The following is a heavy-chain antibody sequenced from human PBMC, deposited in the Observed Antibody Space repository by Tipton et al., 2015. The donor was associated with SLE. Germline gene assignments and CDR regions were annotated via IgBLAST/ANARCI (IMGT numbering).Heavy chain of an antibody. CDR3: ARRGIAVAGTHY. CDR1: GGSISSGSYY. D-gene: IGHD6-19*01. Sequence: TLSLTCTVSGGSISSGSYYWSWIRQPPGKGLEWIGEINHSGSTNYNPSLKSRVTISVDTSKNQFSLKLSSVTAADTAVYYCARRGIAVAGTHYWGQGTLVTVSS. V-gene: IGHV4-39*07. CDR2: INHSGST. J-gene: IGHJ4*02.